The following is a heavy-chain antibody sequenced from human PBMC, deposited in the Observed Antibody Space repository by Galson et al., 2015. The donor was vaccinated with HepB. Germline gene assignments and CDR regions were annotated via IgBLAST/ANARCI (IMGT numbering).Heavy chain of an antibody. D-gene: IGHD2-15*01. J-gene: IGHJ3*02. CDR3: ARDVGQGGAFDI. CDR2: IYSGGST. Sequence: SLRLSCAASGFIVSTYYMSWARQAPGKGLEWVSVIYSGGSTYYPDSVKGRFTISRDNSKNTLYLQMNSLRPDDTAVYYCARDVGQGGAFDIWGQGTMVTVSS. V-gene: IGHV3-53*01. CDR1: GFIVSTYY.